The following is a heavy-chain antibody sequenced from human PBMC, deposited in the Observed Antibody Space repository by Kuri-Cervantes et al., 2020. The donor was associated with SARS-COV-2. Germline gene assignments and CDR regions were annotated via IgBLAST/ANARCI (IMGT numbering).Heavy chain of an antibody. CDR3: ASRKGTDTEYYDSSGFIY. CDR1: GFTFSSYS. CDR2: ISSSSSTI. J-gene: IGHJ4*02. D-gene: IGHD3-22*01. V-gene: IGHV3-48*04. Sequence: GGSLRLSCAASGFTFSSYSMNWVRQAPGKGLEWVSYISSSSSTIYYADSVKGRFTISRDNAKNTLYLQMNSLRAEDTAVYYCASRKGTDTEYYDSSGFIYWGQGTLVTSPQ.